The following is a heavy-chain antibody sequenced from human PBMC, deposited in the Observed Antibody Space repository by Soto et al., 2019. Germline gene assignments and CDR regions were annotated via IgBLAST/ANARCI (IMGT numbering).Heavy chain of an antibody. V-gene: IGHV3-48*02. J-gene: IGHJ6*02. CDR3: ARVDADTDMVWSYYGMDV. Sequence: GGSLRLSCAASGFTFSSYSMNWVRQAPGKGLEWVSYISSSSSTIYYADSVKGRFTISRDNAKNSLYLQMNSMRDEDTAVYYCARVDADTDMVWSYYGMDVWAQGTTVTVS. CDR2: ISSSSSTI. D-gene: IGHD5-18*01. CDR1: GFTFSSYS.